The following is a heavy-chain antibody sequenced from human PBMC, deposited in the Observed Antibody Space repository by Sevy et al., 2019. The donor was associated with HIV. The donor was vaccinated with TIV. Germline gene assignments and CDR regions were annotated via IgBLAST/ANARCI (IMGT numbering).Heavy chain of an antibody. CDR2: IKSKTDGGQT. Sequence: GGSLRLSCAASGFTFSKAWMSWVRQAPGKGLEWVGRIKSKTDGGQTDYAAPVKGRFTISRDDSKNTLYLQMNSLKTEDTAVYYCTTESDPPYFDYWGQGTLVTVSS. CDR1: GFTFSKAW. J-gene: IGHJ4*02. D-gene: IGHD2-21*01. V-gene: IGHV3-15*01. CDR3: TTESDPPYFDY.